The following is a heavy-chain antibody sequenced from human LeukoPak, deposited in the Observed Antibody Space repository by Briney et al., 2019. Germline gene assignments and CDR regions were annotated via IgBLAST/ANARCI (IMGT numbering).Heavy chain of an antibody. CDR1: GFTFTSFA. J-gene: IGHJ4*02. CDR2: IDDSGDST. V-gene: IGHV3-23*01. CDR3: AKDRAGRRWLHFPFDS. Sequence: GGSLRLSCAASGFTFTSFAMSWVRQAPGKGLEWVSGIDDSGDSTYYADSVKGRFTISRDNSKNTLYLQMSSLRAEDTAIYYCAKDRAGRRWLHFPFDSWGQGTLVTVSS. D-gene: IGHD5-24*01.